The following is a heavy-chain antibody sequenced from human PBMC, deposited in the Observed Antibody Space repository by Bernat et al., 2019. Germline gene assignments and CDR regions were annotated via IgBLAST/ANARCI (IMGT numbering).Heavy chain of an antibody. V-gene: IGHV4-31*03. Sequence: QVQLQESGPGLVKPSQTLSLTCTVSGGSISSGGYYWSWIRQHPGKGLEWIGYIYYSGSTYYNPSLKSRVTISVDTSKNQFSLKLSSVTAADTAVYYCARYNSHYIHTAEGVDYWGQGTLVTVSS. J-gene: IGHJ4*02. CDR1: GGSISSGGYY. D-gene: IGHD3-10*02. CDR2: IYYSGST. CDR3: ARYNSHYIHTAEGVDY.